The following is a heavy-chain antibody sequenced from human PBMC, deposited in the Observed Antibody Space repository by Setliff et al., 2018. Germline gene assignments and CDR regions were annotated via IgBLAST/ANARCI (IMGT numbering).Heavy chain of an antibody. V-gene: IGHV4-61*02. CDR2: IFPTGTT. Sequence: PSETLSLTCTVSGDSITSGSVYWSWIRQPAGKGLEWIGRIFPTGTTNYNPDLKSRVTMSVDTSKKRFSLMLRSVTAADTAIYYCARYNSSAACFDLWGPGTLVTDSS. CDR1: GDSITSGSVY. CDR3: ARYNSSAACFDL. J-gene: IGHJ5*02. D-gene: IGHD1-20*01.